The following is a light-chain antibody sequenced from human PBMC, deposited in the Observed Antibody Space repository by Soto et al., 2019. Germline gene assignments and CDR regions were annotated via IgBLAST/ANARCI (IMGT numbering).Light chain of an antibody. CDR2: DAS. J-gene: IGKJ5*01. CDR3: QQLNSYPLT. V-gene: IGKV1-5*01. CDR1: QTISVS. Sequence: IQMTQSPSTLSASVGDTVTITCRASQTISVSLAWYRQKPGKATNLLIYDASTLQEGVPSRFSGSGSGTEFTLTISSLQPEDFATYYCQQLNSYPLTFGQGTRLENK.